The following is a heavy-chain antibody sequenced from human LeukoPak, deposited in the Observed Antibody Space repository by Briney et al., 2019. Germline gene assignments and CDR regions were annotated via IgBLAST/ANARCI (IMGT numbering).Heavy chain of an antibody. CDR3: ARDGGSGPFDY. V-gene: IGHV3-66*01. CDR1: GFTVSSNY. CDR2: IYSNT. J-gene: IGHJ4*02. Sequence: QPGGSLRLSCAASGFTVSSNYMNWVRQAPGKGLEWVSVIYSNTFYADSVKGRFTISRDNSKNTVYLQMNSLRAEDTAVYYCARDGGSGPFDYWGQGTLVTVSS. D-gene: IGHD3-10*01.